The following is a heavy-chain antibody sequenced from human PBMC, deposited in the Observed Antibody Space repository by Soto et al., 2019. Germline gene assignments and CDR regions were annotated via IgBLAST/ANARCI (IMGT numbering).Heavy chain of an antibody. V-gene: IGHV4-31*03. D-gene: IGHD2-2*03. CDR2: ISYSGTT. J-gene: IGHJ6*03. CDR3: ASRLGSHYYYYYMDV. Sequence: SETLSLTCTVSGGSISTGGYYWSWVRQHPGKGLEWIGYISYSGTTYYNPSLKSRVTISVDTSKNQFSLNLSSVTAADTAVYYCASRLGSHYYYYYMDVWGKGTTVTVSS. CDR1: GGSISTGGYY.